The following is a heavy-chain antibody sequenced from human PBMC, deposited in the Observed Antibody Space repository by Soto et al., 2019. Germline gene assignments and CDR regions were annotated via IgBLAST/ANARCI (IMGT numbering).Heavy chain of an antibody. CDR3: GRDEVRNGVGV. J-gene: IGHJ6*02. Sequence: GGSLRLSCVASGFTFTSYWMSGVRQAPGKGLEWVANIKGDGSEKRYVDSVKGRLTISRDNAKNSVYLQMNSLRVEDTALYYCGRDEVRNGVGVWGQGTTVTVSS. CDR2: IKGDGSEK. CDR1: GFTFTSYW. V-gene: IGHV3-7*01.